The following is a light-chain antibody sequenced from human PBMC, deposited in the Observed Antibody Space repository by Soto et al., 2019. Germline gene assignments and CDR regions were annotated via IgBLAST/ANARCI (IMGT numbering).Light chain of an antibody. CDR3: QQYNNWPWT. CDR2: GAS. J-gene: IGKJ1*01. V-gene: IGKV3-15*01. Sequence: IVFTQSPSTLSLSHGERATLSCRASQSVSSSLGWFQQKPGQAPRLLIYGASTRATGIPARFTGSGSGTEFTLTISSLQSEDFAVYYCQQYNNWPWTFGQGTKVDIK. CDR1: QSVSSS.